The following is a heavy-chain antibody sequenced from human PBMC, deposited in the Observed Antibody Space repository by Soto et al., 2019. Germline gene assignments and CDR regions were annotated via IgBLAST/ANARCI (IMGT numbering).Heavy chain of an antibody. Sequence: SETLSLTCTVSGGSISSYYWSWIRQPPGKGLEWIGYIYYSGSTNYNPSLKSRVTISVDTSKNQFSLKLSSVTAADTAVYYCARGASEYYYASSGAPFDYWGQGTLVTVSS. CDR2: IYYSGST. CDR1: GGSISSYY. V-gene: IGHV4-59*01. J-gene: IGHJ4*02. D-gene: IGHD3-22*01. CDR3: ARGASEYYYASSGAPFDY.